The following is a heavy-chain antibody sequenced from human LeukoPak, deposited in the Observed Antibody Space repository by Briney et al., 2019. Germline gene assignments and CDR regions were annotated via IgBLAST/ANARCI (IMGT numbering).Heavy chain of an antibody. CDR3: AKDGTSYYYIYY. V-gene: IGHV3-30*02. D-gene: IGHD2/OR15-2a*01. Sequence: GGSLRLSCAASGFTFSNYGMHWVRQAPGKGLEWLAFVRYDGSNTYYADSVKGRFTVSRDDSKNTLYLQMNSLRGDDTAVYYCAKDGTSYYYIYYWGQGTLVTVSS. CDR1: GFTFSNYG. J-gene: IGHJ4*02. CDR2: VRYDGSNT.